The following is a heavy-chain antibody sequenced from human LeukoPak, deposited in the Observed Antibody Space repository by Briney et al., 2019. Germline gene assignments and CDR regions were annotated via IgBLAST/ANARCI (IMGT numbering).Heavy chain of an antibody. CDR3: ARNRWMDV. CDR1: GGSTGSYY. CDR2: MYYSGST. D-gene: IGHD3-16*02. J-gene: IGHJ6*02. V-gene: IGHV4-59*01. Sequence: SETLSLTCTVSGGSTGSYYWSWIRQPPGKGLEWIGYMYYSGSTNYNPSLKSRVTITVDTSKNQFSPKLSSVTAADTAVYYCARNRWMDVRGQGTTVTVSS.